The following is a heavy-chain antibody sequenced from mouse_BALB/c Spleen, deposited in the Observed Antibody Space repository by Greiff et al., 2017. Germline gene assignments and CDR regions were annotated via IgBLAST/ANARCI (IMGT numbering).Heavy chain of an antibody. Sequence: EVKLVESGGGLVKPGGSLKLSCAASGFTFSSYAMSWVRQSPEKRLEWVAEISSGGSYTYYPDTVTGRFTISRDNAKNTLYLEMSSLRSEDTAMYYCAREGGSKYYFDYWGQGTTLTVSS. CDR1: GFTFSSYA. V-gene: IGHV5-9-4*01. J-gene: IGHJ2*01. CDR3: AREGGSKYYFDY. D-gene: IGHD1-1*01. CDR2: ISSGGSYT.